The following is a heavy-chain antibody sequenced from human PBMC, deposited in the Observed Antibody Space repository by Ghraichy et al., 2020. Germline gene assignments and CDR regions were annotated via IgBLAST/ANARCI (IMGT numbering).Heavy chain of an antibody. D-gene: IGHD3-9*01. J-gene: IGHJ6*02. CDR2: INHSGST. CDR3: ASTTYVLRYFDWLPLSDYYYYGMDV. Sequence: SETLSLTCAVYGGSFSGYYWSWIRQPPGKGLEWIGEINHSGSTNYNPSLKSRVTISVDTSKNQFSLKLSSVTAADTAVYYCASTTYVLRYFDWLPLSDYYYYGMDVWGQGTTVTVSS. V-gene: IGHV4-34*01. CDR1: GGSFSGYY.